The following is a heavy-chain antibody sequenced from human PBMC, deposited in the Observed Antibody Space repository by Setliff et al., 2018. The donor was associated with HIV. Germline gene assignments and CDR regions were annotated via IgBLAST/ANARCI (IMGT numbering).Heavy chain of an antibody. CDR3: ASPLGSSGYGAFDI. Sequence: ASVKVSCKASGYTFTSYCMHWVRQAPGQGLEWMGIINPSGGSTSYAQKFQGRVTITRDTSASTAYMELSSLRSEDTAVYYCASPLGSSGYGAFDIWGQGTMVTVSS. V-gene: IGHV1-46*01. J-gene: IGHJ3*02. CDR2: INPSGGST. CDR1: GYTFTSYC. D-gene: IGHD3-22*01.